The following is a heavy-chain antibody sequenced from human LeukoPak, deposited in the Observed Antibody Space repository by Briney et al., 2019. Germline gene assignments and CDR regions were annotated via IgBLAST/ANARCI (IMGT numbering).Heavy chain of an antibody. V-gene: IGHV1-3*04. D-gene: IGHD3-16*01. Sequence: AASVKVSCKASGYTFISKGIHWVRQAPGQRLEWMAWINTDNSNTKRSQTLLGRVTITRDTSATTAYMELSSLRFEDTAVYYCARSTGPGGYSDFWGQGTLVIVSS. J-gene: IGHJ4*02. CDR3: ARSTGPGGYSDF. CDR1: GYTFISKG. CDR2: INTDNSNT.